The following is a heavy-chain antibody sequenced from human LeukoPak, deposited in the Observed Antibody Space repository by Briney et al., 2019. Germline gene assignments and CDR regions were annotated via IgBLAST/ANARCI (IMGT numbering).Heavy chain of an antibody. V-gene: IGHV4-59*01. CDR3: ARDYSTRYFDS. D-gene: IGHD2-21*01. J-gene: IGHJ4*02. CDR2: IYYSGST. CDR1: GGSISSYY. Sequence: SETLSLTCTVSGGSISSYYWSWIRQPPGKGLEWIGYIYYSGSTNYNPSLKSRVATSADTSKNQFSLKLSSVTAADTAVYYCARDYSTRYFDSWGQGTLVTVSS.